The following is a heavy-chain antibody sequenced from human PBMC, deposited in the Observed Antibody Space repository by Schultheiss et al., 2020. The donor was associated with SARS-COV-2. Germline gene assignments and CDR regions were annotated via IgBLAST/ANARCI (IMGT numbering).Heavy chain of an antibody. V-gene: IGHV1-3*01. CDR3: ARGKIDSRYSSSWGDYYYYGMDV. J-gene: IGHJ6*02. Sequence: ASVKVSCKASGYTFTSYGISWVRQAPGQRLEWMGWINAGNGNTKYSQKFQGRVTITRDTSASTAYMELSSLRSEDTAVYYCARGKIDSRYSSSWGDYYYYGMDVWGQGTTVTVSS. CDR2: INAGNGNT. D-gene: IGHD6-13*01. CDR1: GYTFTSYG.